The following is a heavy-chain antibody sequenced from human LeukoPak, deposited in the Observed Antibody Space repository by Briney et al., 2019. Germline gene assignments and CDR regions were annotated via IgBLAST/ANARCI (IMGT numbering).Heavy chain of an antibody. V-gene: IGHV5-10-1*01. CDR2: IDPTDSYT. D-gene: IGHD6-6*01. CDR3: ARRGRSSSNFDF. J-gene: IGHJ4*02. Sequence: GESLKISCKGSGYIFTSYWITWVRQMPGKGLEWMGMIDPTDSYTNYSPSFQGHVTISTDKSISTAYLQWSSLKASDTAIYYCARRGRSSSNFDFWGQGTLVTASS. CDR1: GYIFTSYW.